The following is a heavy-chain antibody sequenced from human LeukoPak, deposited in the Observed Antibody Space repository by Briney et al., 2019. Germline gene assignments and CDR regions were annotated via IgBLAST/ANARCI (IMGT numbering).Heavy chain of an antibody. Sequence: SETLSLTCTVSGGSISSYYWSWIRQPPGKGLEWIGYIYHSGSTYYNPSLKGRVTISVDRSKNQFSLKLSSVTAADTAVYYCARGGYDFWSGSIDYWGQGTLVTVSS. CDR1: GGSISSYY. CDR3: ARGGYDFWSGSIDY. D-gene: IGHD3-3*01. J-gene: IGHJ4*02. CDR2: IYHSGST. V-gene: IGHV4-59*12.